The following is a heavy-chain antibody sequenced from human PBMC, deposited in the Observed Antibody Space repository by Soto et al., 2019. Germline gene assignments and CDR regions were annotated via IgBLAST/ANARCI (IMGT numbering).Heavy chain of an antibody. J-gene: IGHJ6*02. CDR1: GFTFRNYA. D-gene: IGHD2-21*01. CDR2: IGTSGTPT. CDR3: TRILWSSRRDALDI. Sequence: DVQLLESGGDLVQPGGSLRLSCIASGFTFRNYAMAWVRQAPGEDLGWVSAIGTSGTPTLYADSVKSRFSISRDDSRNTVSLQMNSLGVEDTATYYCTRILWSSRRDALDIWGQGTTVTVSS. V-gene: IGHV3-23*01.